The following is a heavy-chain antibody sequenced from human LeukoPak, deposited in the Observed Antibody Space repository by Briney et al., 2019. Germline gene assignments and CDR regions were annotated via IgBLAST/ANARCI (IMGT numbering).Heavy chain of an antibody. CDR2: VYTSGST. CDR3: AREKIGYYDGSGRGWFDP. CDR1: GGSMNNYY. V-gene: IGHV4-4*07. J-gene: IGHJ5*02. D-gene: IGHD3-22*01. Sequence: SETLSLTCTVSGGSMNNYYWNWIRQPAGKGLEWIGRVYTSGSTNYNPSLKSRVTISVDTSKKQFSLKLSSVTAADTAVYYCAREKIGYYDGSGRGWFDPWGQGTLVTVSS.